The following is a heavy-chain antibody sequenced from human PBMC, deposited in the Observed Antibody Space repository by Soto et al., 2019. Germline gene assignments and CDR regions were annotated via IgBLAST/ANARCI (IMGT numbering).Heavy chain of an antibody. CDR1: GYSFSTHD. CDR2: IWNEGSNK. Sequence: GGSLRLSCAASGYSFSTHDMHWVRQAPSKGVEWEAVIWNEGSNKFYADSVKGRYTISRDDSNNTVYLQINSLSDEDTVVYFCASDWENGLWSWGQGTRVTVSS. CDR3: ASDWENGLWS. D-gene: IGHD1-26*01. J-gene: IGHJ5*02. V-gene: IGHV3-33*01.